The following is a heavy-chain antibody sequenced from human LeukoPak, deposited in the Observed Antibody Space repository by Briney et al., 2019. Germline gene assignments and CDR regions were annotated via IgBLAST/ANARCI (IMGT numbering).Heavy chain of an antibody. Sequence: PSETLSLTCTVSGDSVSSGSHYWSWIRQPPGKGLECIGYIPHSGSTNYNPSLKSRVTISVDTSKNQLSLNLNSVTAADTAVYYCARSYYDFWSGSYYYYMDVWGKGTTVTVSS. CDR2: IPHSGST. D-gene: IGHD3-3*01. V-gene: IGHV4-61*01. CDR1: GDSVSSGSHY. CDR3: ARSYYDFWSGSYYYYMDV. J-gene: IGHJ6*03.